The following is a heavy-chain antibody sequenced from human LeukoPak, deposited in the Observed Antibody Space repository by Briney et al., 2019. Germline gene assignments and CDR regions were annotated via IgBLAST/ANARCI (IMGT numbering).Heavy chain of an antibody. CDR3: ATSGWYLLPGVY. D-gene: IGHD6-19*01. Sequence: SETLSLTCTVSGGSISSYYWGWIRQPPGKGLKWIGSIYYSGSTYYNPSLESRVTISVDTSKNQFSLKLSSVTAADTAVYYCATSGWYLLPGVYWGQGTLVTVSS. CDR2: IYYSGST. V-gene: IGHV4-39*01. CDR1: GGSISSYY. J-gene: IGHJ4*02.